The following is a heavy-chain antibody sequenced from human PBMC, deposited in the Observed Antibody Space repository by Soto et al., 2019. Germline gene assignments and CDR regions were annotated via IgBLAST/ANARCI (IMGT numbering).Heavy chain of an antibody. J-gene: IGHJ4*02. CDR1: GFTFSDYY. D-gene: IGHD2-15*01. CDR3: ASPIVVVVAATRKTLDY. Sequence: LRLSCAASGFTFSDYYMSWIRQAPGKGLERVLYISSSGSTIYYADSVKGRFTISRDNAKNSLYLQMNSLRAEDTAVFYCASPIVVVVAATRKTLDYWGQGTLVTVSS. V-gene: IGHV3-11*01. CDR2: ISSSGSTI.